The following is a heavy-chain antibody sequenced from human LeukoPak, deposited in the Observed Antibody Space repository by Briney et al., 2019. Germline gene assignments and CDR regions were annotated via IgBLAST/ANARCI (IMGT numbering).Heavy chain of an antibody. D-gene: IGHD6-19*01. Sequence: GSSVKASCKASGGTFSSYAISWVRQAPGQGLEWMGRIIPIFGTANYAQKFQGRVTITTDESTSTAYMELSSLRSEDTAVYYRARDQVVAGTVPDYWGQGTLVTVSS. CDR3: ARDQVVAGTVPDY. CDR1: GGTFSSYA. V-gene: IGHV1-69*05. J-gene: IGHJ4*02. CDR2: IIPIFGTA.